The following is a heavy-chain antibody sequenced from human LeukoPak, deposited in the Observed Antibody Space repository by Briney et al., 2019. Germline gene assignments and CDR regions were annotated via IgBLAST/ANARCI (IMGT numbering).Heavy chain of an antibody. CDR1: GFTVSSNY. D-gene: IGHD1-14*01. V-gene: IGHV3-66*01. CDR3: ARDITGGTSGSDY. J-gene: IGHJ4*02. Sequence: GGSLRLSCAASGFTVSSNYMSWVRQAPGKGLEWVSVIYSGGSTYYADSVKGRFTISRDKSKNTLYLQMNSLRAEDTAVYYCARDITGGTSGSDYWGQGTLVTVSS. CDR2: IYSGGST.